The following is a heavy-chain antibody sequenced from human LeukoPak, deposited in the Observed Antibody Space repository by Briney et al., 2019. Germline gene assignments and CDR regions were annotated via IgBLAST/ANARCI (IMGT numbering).Heavy chain of an antibody. D-gene: IGHD6-13*01. CDR2: ISGSGGST. J-gene: IGHJ5*02. V-gene: IGHV3-23*01. CDR1: GFNFSTYE. Sequence: PGGSLRLSCAASGFNFSTYEMNWVRQAPGKGLEWVSAISGSGGSTYYADSVKGRFTISRDNSKNTLYLQMNSLRAEDTAVYYCAKVLRAAAGTIWFDPWGQGTLVTVSS. CDR3: AKVLRAAAGTIWFDP.